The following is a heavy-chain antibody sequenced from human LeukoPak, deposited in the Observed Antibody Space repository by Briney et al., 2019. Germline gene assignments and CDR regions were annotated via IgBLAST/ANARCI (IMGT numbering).Heavy chain of an antibody. V-gene: IGHV1-2*02. CDR1: GYTFTGYY. D-gene: IGHD3-10*01. J-gene: IGHJ6*03. Sequence: GASVKVSCKASGYTFTGYYIHWVRQAPGQGLEWMGWINPNSGGTNYAQKFQGRVTMTRDTSISTAYTELSRLRSDDTAVYYCARNYGSGPLHYYYYYYMDVWGKGTTVTVSS. CDR2: INPNSGGT. CDR3: ARNYGSGPLHYYYYYYMDV.